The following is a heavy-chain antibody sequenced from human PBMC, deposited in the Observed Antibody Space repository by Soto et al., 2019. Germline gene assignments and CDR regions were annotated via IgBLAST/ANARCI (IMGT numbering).Heavy chain of an antibody. CDR2: ISYDGSNK. Sequence: QVQLVESGGGVVQPGRSLRLSCAASGFTFSSYAMHWVRQAPGKGLEWVAVISYDGSNKYYADSVKGRFTISRDNSKNTLYLQMNSLRAEDTAVYYCAKGVAVAGYPYFDYWGQGTLVTVSS. CDR3: AKGVAVAGYPYFDY. V-gene: IGHV3-30*04. CDR1: GFTFSSYA. D-gene: IGHD6-19*01. J-gene: IGHJ4*02.